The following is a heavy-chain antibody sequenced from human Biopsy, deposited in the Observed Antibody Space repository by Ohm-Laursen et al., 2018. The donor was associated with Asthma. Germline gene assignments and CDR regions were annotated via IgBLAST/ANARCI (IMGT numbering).Heavy chain of an antibody. V-gene: IGHV4-39*02. CDR1: GDAMSTSGSY. Sequence: TLSLTWTVSGDAMSTSGSYWGWIRQSPGKGLEWIGSIYYSGRTYYNPSLESRVTISADTSKNHFSLKVPSVTAADTAVYYCARAASSSSYWYFDLWGRGDLVTVSS. J-gene: IGHJ2*01. D-gene: IGHD6-6*01. CDR2: IYYSGRT. CDR3: ARAASSSSYWYFDL.